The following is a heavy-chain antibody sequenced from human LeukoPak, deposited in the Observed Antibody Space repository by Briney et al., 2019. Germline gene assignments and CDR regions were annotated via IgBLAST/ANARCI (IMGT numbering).Heavy chain of an antibody. V-gene: IGHV1-2*02. CDR3: ARDLDCSSTSCYTSDYYYYYGMDV. J-gene: IGHJ6*02. D-gene: IGHD2-2*02. CDR1: GYTFTGYY. Sequence: ASVKVSCKASGYTFTGYYMHWVRQAPGQGLEWMGWINPNSGGTTYAQKFQGRVTMTRDTSISTAYMELSRLRSDDTAVYYCARDLDCSSTSCYTSDYYYYYGMDVWGQGTTVTVSS. CDR2: INPNSGGT.